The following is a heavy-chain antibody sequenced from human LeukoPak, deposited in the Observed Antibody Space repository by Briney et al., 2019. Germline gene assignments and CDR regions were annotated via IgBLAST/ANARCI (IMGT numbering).Heavy chain of an antibody. CDR1: GGSISSGGYY. D-gene: IGHD6-13*01. CDR2: IYYSGST. CDR3: ASHGIAAAGTFSAWFDP. V-gene: IGHV4-31*03. J-gene: IGHJ5*02. Sequence: PSQTLSLTCTVSGGSISSGGYYWSWIRQHPGKGLEWIGYIYYSGSTYYNPSLKSRVTISVDTSKNQFSLKLSSVTAADTAVYYCASHGIAAAGTFSAWFDPWGQGTLVTVSS.